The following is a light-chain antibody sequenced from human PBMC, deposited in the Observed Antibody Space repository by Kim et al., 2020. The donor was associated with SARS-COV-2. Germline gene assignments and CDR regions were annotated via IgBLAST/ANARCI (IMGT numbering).Light chain of an antibody. CDR1: SSDIGAYDY. J-gene: IGLJ2*01. CDR2: DVS. Sequence: QSITISCTGTSSDIGAYDYVSWYQQHPGKAPKLIISDVSHRPSGVSNRFSGSKSGNTASLTISGLQAEDETDYYCSSYTSTNTVVFGGGTQLTVL. CDR3: SSYTSTNTVV. V-gene: IGLV2-14*03.